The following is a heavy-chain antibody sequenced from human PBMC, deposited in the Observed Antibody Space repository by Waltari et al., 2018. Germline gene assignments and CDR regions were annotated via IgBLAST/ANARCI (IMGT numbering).Heavy chain of an antibody. CDR3: AREFRGTAAAGYFDY. J-gene: IGHJ4*02. CDR1: GFTVRRNY. Sequence: EVQLVESGGGLIQPGGSLRLSCAASGFTVRRNYLSWVRQAPGKGVEWVSVIYSGCSTYYADSVKGRFTISRDNSKNTLYLQMNSLRAEDTAVYYCAREFRGTAAAGYFDYWGQGTLVTVSS. CDR2: IYSGCST. V-gene: IGHV3-53*01. D-gene: IGHD6-13*01.